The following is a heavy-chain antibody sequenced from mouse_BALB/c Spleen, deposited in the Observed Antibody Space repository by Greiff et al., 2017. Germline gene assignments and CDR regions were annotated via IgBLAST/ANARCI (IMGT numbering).Heavy chain of an antibody. J-gene: IGHJ4*01. V-gene: IGHV1S137*01. CDR2: ISTYYGDA. D-gene: IGHD2-1*01. CDR1: GYTFTDYA. CDR3: ATANYAAMDY. Sequence: QVQLQQSGAELVRPGVSVKISCKGSGYTFTDYAMHWVKQSHAKSLEWIGVISTYYGDASYNQKFKGKATMTVDKSSSTAYMELARLTSEDSAIYYCATANYAAMDYWGQGTSVTVSS.